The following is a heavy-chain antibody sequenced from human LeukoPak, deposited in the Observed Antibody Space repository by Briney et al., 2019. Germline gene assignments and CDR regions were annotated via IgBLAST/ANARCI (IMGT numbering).Heavy chain of an antibody. Sequence: SVKVSCKASGGTFSSYAISWVRQAPGQGLEWMGGIIPIFGTANYAQKFQGRVTITADESTSTAYMELSSLRSEDTAVYYCASTWLGITMVRGVIAYNWFDLWGQGTLVTVSS. CDR3: ASTWLGITMVRGVIAYNWFDL. CDR1: GGTFSSYA. J-gene: IGHJ5*02. CDR2: IIPIFGTA. D-gene: IGHD3-10*01. V-gene: IGHV1-69*01.